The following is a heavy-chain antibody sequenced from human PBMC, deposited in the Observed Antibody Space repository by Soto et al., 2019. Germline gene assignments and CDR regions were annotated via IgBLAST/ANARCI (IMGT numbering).Heavy chain of an antibody. CDR3: AKDLDTMVRGVSVGMDV. J-gene: IGHJ6*02. CDR1: GFTFSSYG. D-gene: IGHD3-10*01. Sequence: PGVSLRLSCAASGFTFSSYGMHWVRQAPGTGLEWVAVISYDGSNKYYADSVKGRFTISRDNSKNTLYLQMNSLRAEDTAVYYCAKDLDTMVRGVSVGMDVWGQGTTVTVSS. V-gene: IGHV3-30*18. CDR2: ISYDGSNK.